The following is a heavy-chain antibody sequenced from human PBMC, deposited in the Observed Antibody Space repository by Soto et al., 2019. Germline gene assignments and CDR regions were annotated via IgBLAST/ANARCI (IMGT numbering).Heavy chain of an antibody. CDR1: GFTFSGSA. J-gene: IGHJ4*02. CDR3: ISRSQDDSSGDFAD. CDR2: IRSKPNTYAT. D-gene: IGHD3-22*01. Sequence: EVQLVESGGGLVQPGGSLKLSCAASGFTFSGSAMHWVRQASGKGLEWVGRIRSKPNTYATGYAASVKGRFTISRDDSKNTVYLQMNSLQIEDTAVYDGISRSQDDSSGDFADWGQGTLVTVSS. V-gene: IGHV3-73*02.